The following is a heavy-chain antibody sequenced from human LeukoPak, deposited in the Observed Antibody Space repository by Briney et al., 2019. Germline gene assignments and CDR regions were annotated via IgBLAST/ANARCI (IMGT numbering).Heavy chain of an antibody. V-gene: IGHV3-11*01. Sequence: GGYLRLSCAASGYTFSDFYTTWIREAPGKGLEWVSYISNRGSTIYYADSVRGRFTISRDNAKNSLYLQMNSLRAEDTAVYYCARSADRSGYFREITLYYFDYWGQGTLVTVSS. D-gene: IGHD3-22*01. CDR2: ISNRGSTI. CDR3: ARSADRSGYFREITLYYFDY. CDR1: GYTFSDFY. J-gene: IGHJ4*02.